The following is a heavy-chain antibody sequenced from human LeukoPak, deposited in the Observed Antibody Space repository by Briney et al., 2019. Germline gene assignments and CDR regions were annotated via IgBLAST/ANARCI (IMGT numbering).Heavy chain of an antibody. CDR1: GGSFSGYY. CDR3: ATGNHYDFWSGPIYYFDY. J-gene: IGHJ4*02. V-gene: IGHV4-34*01. Sequence: SETLSLTCAVYGGSFSGYYWSWIRQPPGKGLEWIGEINHSGSTNYNPSLKSRVTISVDTSKNQFSLKLSSVTAADTAVYYCATGNHYDFWSGPIYYFDYWGQGTLVTVSS. CDR2: INHSGST. D-gene: IGHD3-3*01.